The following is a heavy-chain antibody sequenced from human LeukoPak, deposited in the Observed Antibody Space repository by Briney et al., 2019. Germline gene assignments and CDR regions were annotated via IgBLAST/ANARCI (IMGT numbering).Heavy chain of an antibody. CDR2: FDPEDGET. CDR3: ATGEGILYPGGPYYYYGMDV. Sequence: ASVKVSCKVSGYTLTELSMHWVRQAPGKGLEWMGGFDPEDGETIYAQKFQGRVTMTEDTSTDTAYMELSSLRSEDTAVYYCATGEGILYPGGPYYYYGMDVWGQGTTVTVSS. CDR1: GYTLTELS. D-gene: IGHD2-8*01. J-gene: IGHJ6*02. V-gene: IGHV1-24*01.